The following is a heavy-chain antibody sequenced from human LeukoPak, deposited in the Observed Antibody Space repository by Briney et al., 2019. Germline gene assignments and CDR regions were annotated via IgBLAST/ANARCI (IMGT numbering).Heavy chain of an antibody. CDR3: AREGDLAAYAFDI. CDR1: GGSFTAYY. D-gene: IGHD6-13*01. Sequence: PSETLSLTCAVYGGSFTAYYWSWIRQPPGKGLEWIGEINYSGSSNYNPSLKSRVTISVDTSKNQVSLNLNSVTAADTAVYYCAREGDLAAYAFDIWGQGTMVTVSS. V-gene: IGHV4-34*01. CDR2: INYSGSS. J-gene: IGHJ3*02.